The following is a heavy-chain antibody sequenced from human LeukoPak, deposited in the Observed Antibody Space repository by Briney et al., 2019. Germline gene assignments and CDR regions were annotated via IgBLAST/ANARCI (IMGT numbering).Heavy chain of an antibody. CDR3: ASTYCSGGSCNTPRFDY. D-gene: IGHD2-15*01. CDR2: IYYSGST. CDR1: GGSFSGYY. V-gene: IGHV4-59*01. Sequence: SETLSLTCAVYGGSFSGYYWSWIRQPPGKGLEWIGYIYYSGSTNYNPSLKSRVTISVDTSKNQFSLKLGSVTAADTAVYYCASTYCSGGSCNTPRFDYWGQGTLVTVSS. J-gene: IGHJ4*02.